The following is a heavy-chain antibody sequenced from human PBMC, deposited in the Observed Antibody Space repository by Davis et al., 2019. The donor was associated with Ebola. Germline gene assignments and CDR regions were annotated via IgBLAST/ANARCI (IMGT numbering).Heavy chain of an antibody. J-gene: IGHJ4*02. CDR2: INAGNGNT. D-gene: IGHD2-15*01. CDR1: GYTFTSYA. V-gene: IGHV1-3*01. Sequence: ASVKVSCKASGYTFTSYAMHWVRQAPGQRLEWMGWINAGNGNTKYSQKFQGRVTITRDTSASTAYMELSSLRSEDTAVYYCARGFRYCSGDSCYDMFDYWGQGTLVTVSS. CDR3: ARGFRYCSGDSCYDMFDY.